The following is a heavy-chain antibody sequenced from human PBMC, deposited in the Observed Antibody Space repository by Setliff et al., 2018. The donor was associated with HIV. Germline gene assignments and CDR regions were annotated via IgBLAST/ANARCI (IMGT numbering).Heavy chain of an antibody. V-gene: IGHV3-48*03. Sequence: PGGSLRLSCAASGFTFSSYEMNWVRQAPGKGLEWVSYISSSGSTIYYADSVKGRFTISRDNAKNSLYLQMNSLKTEDTAVYYCTTDNYYDSSGFYDNWFDPWGQGTLVTVSS. CDR3: TTDNYYDSSGFYDNWFDP. CDR2: ISSSGSTI. D-gene: IGHD3-22*01. J-gene: IGHJ5*02. CDR1: GFTFSSYE.